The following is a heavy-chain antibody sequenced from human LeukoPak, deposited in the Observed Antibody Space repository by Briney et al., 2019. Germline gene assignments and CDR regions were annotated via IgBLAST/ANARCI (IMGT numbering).Heavy chain of an antibody. CDR2: ISYDGSNK. CDR1: GFIFSSFG. J-gene: IGHJ3*02. V-gene: IGHV3-30*03. CDR3: ASDPPWTNDAFDI. Sequence: GGSLRLSCAASGFIFSSFGMHWVRQAPGKGLEWVAVISYDGSNKYYADSVKGRFTISRDNSKDTLYLQMNSLRAEDTAMYYCASDPPWTNDAFDIWGQGTMVTVSS. D-gene: IGHD1-1*01.